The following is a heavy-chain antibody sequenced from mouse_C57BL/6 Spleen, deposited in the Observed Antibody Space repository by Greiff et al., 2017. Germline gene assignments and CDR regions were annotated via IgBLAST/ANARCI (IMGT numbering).Heavy chain of an antibody. CDR3: VVVNG. CDR1: GYTFTEYP. J-gene: IGHJ1*03. D-gene: IGHD2-12*01. Sequence: VESGPELKKPGETVKISCKASGYTFTEYPMHWVKQAPGKGFKWMGMIYTDTGEPTYAEEFKGRFAFSLETSDSTSDVQINIHKNEDTTTYFCVVVNGWGTGATVTVSS. CDR2: IYTDTGEP. V-gene: IGHV9-1*01.